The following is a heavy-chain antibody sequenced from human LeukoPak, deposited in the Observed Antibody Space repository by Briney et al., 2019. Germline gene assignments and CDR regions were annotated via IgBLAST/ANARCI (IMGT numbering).Heavy chain of an antibody. CDR1: GFTFSSYE. CDR3: ARDPVRYFDWLHGDYGMDV. Sequence: GGSLRPSCAASGFTFSSYEMNWVRQAPGKGREWDSYISSSGSTIYYADSVKGRFTISRDNAKNSLYLQMNSLRAEDTAVYYCARDPVRYFDWLHGDYGMDVWGKGTTVTVSS. D-gene: IGHD3-9*01. CDR2: ISSSGSTI. J-gene: IGHJ6*04. V-gene: IGHV3-48*03.